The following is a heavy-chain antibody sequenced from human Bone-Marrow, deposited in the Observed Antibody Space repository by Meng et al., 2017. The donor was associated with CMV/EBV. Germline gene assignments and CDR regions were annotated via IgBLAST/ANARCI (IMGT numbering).Heavy chain of an antibody. J-gene: IGHJ4*02. CDR2: ISSSGSTI. Sequence: SCAASGFTFSDYYMSWIRQAPGKGLEWVSYISSSGSTIYYADSVKGRFTISRDNSKNTLYLQMNSLRAEDTAVYYCARVAWELLFDYWGQGALVTLSS. V-gene: IGHV3-11*04. CDR1: GFTFSDYY. CDR3: ARVAWELLFDY. D-gene: IGHD1-26*01.